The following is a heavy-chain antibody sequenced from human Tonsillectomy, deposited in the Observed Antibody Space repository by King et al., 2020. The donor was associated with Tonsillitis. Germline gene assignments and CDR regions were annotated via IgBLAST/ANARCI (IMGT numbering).Heavy chain of an antibody. V-gene: IGHV3-23*04. CDR1: GFTFSSYA. CDR2: ITGSGGST. CDR3: AKDLVPVAGTTGDY. J-gene: IGHJ4*02. Sequence: VQLVESGGGLVQPGGSLRLSCAASGFTFSSYAMSWVRQAPGKGLEWVSAITGSGGSTYSADSVKGRFTISRDNSKNTLYLQMNSLRAEDTAAYYCAKDLVPVAGTTGDYWGQGTLVTVSS. D-gene: IGHD6-19*01.